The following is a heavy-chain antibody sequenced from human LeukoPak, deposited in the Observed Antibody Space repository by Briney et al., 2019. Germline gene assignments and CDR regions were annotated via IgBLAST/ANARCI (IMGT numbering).Heavy chain of an antibody. D-gene: IGHD5-18*01. J-gene: IGHJ6*03. CDR2: IYYYGRT. Sequence: KPSETLSLTCTVSGGSLTNYYWTCIRQPPGEGREWLAYIYYYGRTNYNPPLESRLTLTVHTSKNQFSLKLSSVTAADTAVYYCAREGAGRYGFRYIDVWGKGTTVTVS. CDR1: GGSLTNYY. V-gene: IGHV4-59*01. CDR3: AREGAGRYGFRYIDV.